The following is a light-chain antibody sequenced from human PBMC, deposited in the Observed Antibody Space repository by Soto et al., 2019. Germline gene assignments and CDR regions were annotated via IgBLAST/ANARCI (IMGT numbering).Light chain of an antibody. J-gene: IGKJ1*01. CDR2: GAS. Sequence: EIVLTQSPGTLSLSPGERATLSCRASQSVSSSYLAWYQQNRGQATRLRIYGASSRAPGIPDRFGCSGSGTEFTLTISRREPEAFAVYYGQQYGSSRWTFGEGTKVEIK. V-gene: IGKV3-20*01. CDR3: QQYGSSRWT. CDR1: QSVSSSY.